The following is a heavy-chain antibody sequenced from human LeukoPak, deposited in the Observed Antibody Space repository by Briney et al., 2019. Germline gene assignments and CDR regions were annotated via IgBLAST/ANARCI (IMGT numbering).Heavy chain of an antibody. CDR3: AREPLYYYDSSGYYGNWYFDL. Sequence: GGSLRLSCAASGFTFSNYGMHWVRQAPGKGLEWVAVISYDGSNKYYTDSVKGRFTISRDNSKNTLYLQMNSLRAEDTALYYCAREPLYYYDSSGYYGNWYFDLWGRGTLVTVSS. CDR1: GFTFSNYG. V-gene: IGHV3-30*03. D-gene: IGHD3-22*01. J-gene: IGHJ2*01. CDR2: ISYDGSNK.